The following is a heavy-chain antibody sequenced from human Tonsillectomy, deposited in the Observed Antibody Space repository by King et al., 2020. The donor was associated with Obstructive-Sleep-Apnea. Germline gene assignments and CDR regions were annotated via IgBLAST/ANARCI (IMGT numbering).Heavy chain of an antibody. V-gene: IGHV4-4*02. Sequence: VQLQESGPGLVKPSETLSLTCAFSGGSISSSNWWSWVRQPPGKGLEWIGEIYHSGSTNYNPSLQSRVTISLAKSKNQFSLKVSSVPAADTAVYYCARGTPHYCSGGSCYSYGLDYWGQGTLVTVSS. CDR2: IYHSGST. J-gene: IGHJ4*02. CDR3: ARGTPHYCSGGSCYSYGLDY. CDR1: GGSISSSNW. D-gene: IGHD2-15*01.